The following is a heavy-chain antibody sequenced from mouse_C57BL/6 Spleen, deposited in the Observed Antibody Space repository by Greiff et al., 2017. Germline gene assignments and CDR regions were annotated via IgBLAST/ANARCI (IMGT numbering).Heavy chain of an antibody. CDR3: ARDAGYDYDGGPWFAY. CDR2: SRNKANDYTT. V-gene: IGHV7-1*01. Sequence: DVMLVESGGGLVQSGRSLRLSCATSGFTFSDFYMEWVRQAPGKGLEWIAASRNKANDYTTEYSASVKGRFIVARDTSQSILYLQMNALRAEDTAVYYCARDAGYDYDGGPWFAYWGQGTLVTVSA. J-gene: IGHJ3*01. CDR1: GFTFSDFY. D-gene: IGHD2-4*01.